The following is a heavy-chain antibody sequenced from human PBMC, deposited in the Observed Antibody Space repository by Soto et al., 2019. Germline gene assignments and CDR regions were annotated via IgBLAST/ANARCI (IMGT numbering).Heavy chain of an antibody. J-gene: IGHJ4*02. V-gene: IGHV3-33*01. CDR1: GFTFSSYG. D-gene: IGHD3-22*01. CDR3: ARDRDYYDTSGYYYYFDH. Sequence: GGSLRLSCTASGFTFSSYGMHWVRQAPGKGLEWVAAIWYDGSKKYYGDSVKGRFTISRDNSKNTVYLQMNSLRAEDTAVFYCARDRDYYDTSGYYYYFDHWGQGTLVTVSS. CDR2: IWYDGSKK.